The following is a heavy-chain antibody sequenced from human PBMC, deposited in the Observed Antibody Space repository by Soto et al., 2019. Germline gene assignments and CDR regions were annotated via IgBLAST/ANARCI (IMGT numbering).Heavy chain of an antibody. J-gene: IGHJ4*02. CDR1: GDTFTNYYG. CDR3: AIKSEKGRPDLEGAIDSVY. CDR2: TSAYNGDT. D-gene: IGHD1-26*01. V-gene: IGHV1-18*01. Sequence: QGQLVQSGAEVMQPGASVRVSCKASGDTFTNYYGVVWVRQAPGLGLEWMGWTSAYNGDTNYAQKFQGRVTMTTDTSTSTAYLDLRSLRSADTAVYYCAIKSEKGRPDLEGAIDSVYWGQGTLVTVTS.